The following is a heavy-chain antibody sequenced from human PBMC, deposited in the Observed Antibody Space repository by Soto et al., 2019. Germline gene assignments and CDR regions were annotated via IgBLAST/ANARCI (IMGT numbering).Heavy chain of an antibody. CDR2: IIPIFGTA. D-gene: IGHD6-13*01. J-gene: IGHJ4*02. Sequence: ASVKVSCKASGGTFSSYAISWVRQAPGQGLEWMGGIIPIFGTANYAQKFQDRVTITADESTSTAYMELSSLRSEDTAVYYCASSLAAAGPYYFDYWGQGTLVTVSS. V-gene: IGHV1-69*13. CDR1: GGTFSSYA. CDR3: ASSLAAAGPYYFDY.